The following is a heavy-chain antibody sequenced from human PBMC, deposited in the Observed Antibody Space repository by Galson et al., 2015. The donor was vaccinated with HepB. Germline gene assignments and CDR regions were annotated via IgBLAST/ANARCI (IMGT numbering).Heavy chain of an antibody. Sequence: SVKVSCKASGGTFSSYAISWVRQAPGQGLEWMGGIIPIFGTANYAQKFQGRVTITADESTSTAYMELSSLRSEDTAVYYCATDIVVVPAAPPHDAFDIWGRGTMVTVSS. V-gene: IGHV1-69*13. CDR2: IIPIFGTA. CDR3: ATDIVVVPAAPPHDAFDI. CDR1: GGTFSSYA. J-gene: IGHJ3*02. D-gene: IGHD2-2*01.